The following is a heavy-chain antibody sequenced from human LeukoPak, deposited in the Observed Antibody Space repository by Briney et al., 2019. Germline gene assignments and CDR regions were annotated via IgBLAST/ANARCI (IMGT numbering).Heavy chain of an antibody. D-gene: IGHD3-10*01. Sequence: SETLSLTCTVSGGSISPYYWSWIRQPPGKGLEWIGDIYYSGTTNYNPSLKSRVTISVDTSKKQISLKLSSVTAADTAVYYCARNYGSGSYYSYYYMDVWGKGTTVTVSS. J-gene: IGHJ6*03. CDR2: IYYSGTT. CDR1: GGSISPYY. V-gene: IGHV4-59*01. CDR3: ARNYGSGSYYSYYYMDV.